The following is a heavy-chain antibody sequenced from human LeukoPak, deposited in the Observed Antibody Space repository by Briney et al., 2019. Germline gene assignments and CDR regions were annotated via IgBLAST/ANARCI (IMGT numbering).Heavy chain of an antibody. Sequence: RPSETLSLTCAVSGGSIRSSNWWSWVRQPPGKGLEWLGEIYQSGSPNYNPSLKSRVTISVDTSKNQFSLKLSSVTAADTAVYYCARDGRSSSWSLYYYYYYMDVWGKGTTVTVSS. CDR2: IYQSGSP. J-gene: IGHJ6*03. CDR3: ARDGRSSSWSLYYYYYYMDV. D-gene: IGHD6-13*01. CDR1: GGSIRSSNW. V-gene: IGHV4-4*02.